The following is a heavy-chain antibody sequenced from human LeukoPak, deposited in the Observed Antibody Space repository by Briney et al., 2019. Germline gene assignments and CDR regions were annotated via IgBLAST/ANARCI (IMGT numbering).Heavy chain of an antibody. Sequence: GGSLRLSCAASGFTFSTYEMNWVRQAPGKGLEWVSYISNSDTIIYYADSVKGRFTISRDNAKKSLYLQMNSLRAEDTAVYYCARDGPYGVGPTAFDYWGQGTLVTVSS. CDR3: ARDGPYGVGPTAFDY. V-gene: IGHV3-48*03. J-gene: IGHJ4*02. CDR2: ISNSDTII. D-gene: IGHD2-2*01. CDR1: GFTFSTYE.